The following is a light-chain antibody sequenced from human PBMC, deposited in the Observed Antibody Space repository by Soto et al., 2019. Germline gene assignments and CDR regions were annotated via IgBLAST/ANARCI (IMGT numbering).Light chain of an antibody. J-gene: IGKJ5*01. V-gene: IGKV3-15*01. CDR2: GAS. CDR3: QQYNNWPPIT. Sequence: ETVLTQSPATLSVSPGERASLSCRASQSISYNLAWYQQKPGQAPRLLISGASTRASGIPARFSGSGSGTEFTLTISSLQSEDFALYYCQQYNNWPPITFGQGTRLEIK. CDR1: QSISYN.